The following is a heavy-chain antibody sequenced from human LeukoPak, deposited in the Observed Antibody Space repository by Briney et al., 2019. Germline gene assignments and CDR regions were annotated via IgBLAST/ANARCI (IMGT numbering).Heavy chain of an antibody. J-gene: IGHJ6*04. CDR2: ISSSGGNT. V-gene: IGHV3-23*01. D-gene: IGHD3-16*01. Sequence: GGSLRLSCAASGFTFSSSVMSWVRQARGKGLEWVSAISSSGGNTDNADSLKGRFTISRDNSKDTLYLQMNSLRVEDTAVYYCARRTSGAKDVWGKGTTVTISP. CDR1: GFTFSSSV. CDR3: ARRTSGAKDV.